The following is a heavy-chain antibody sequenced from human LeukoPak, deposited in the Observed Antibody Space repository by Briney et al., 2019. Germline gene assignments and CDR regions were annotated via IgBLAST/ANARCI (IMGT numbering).Heavy chain of an antibody. CDR2: IYYSGST. CDR3: ASSGSSWYFDY. CDR1: GGSISSSSYY. V-gene: IGHV4-39*01. J-gene: IGHJ4*02. D-gene: IGHD6-13*01. Sequence: SETLSLTCTVSGGSISSSSYYWGWIRQPPGKGLEWIGSIYYSGSTYYNPSLKSRVTISVDTSKNQFSLKLSSVTAADTAVYYCASSGSSWYFDYWGQGTLVTVSP.